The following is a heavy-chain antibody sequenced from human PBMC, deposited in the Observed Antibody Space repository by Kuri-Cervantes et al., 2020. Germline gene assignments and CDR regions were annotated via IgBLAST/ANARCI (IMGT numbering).Heavy chain of an antibody. CDR1: GGAFSDYY. D-gene: IGHD7-27*01. J-gene: IGHJ4*02. Sequence: ESLKISCAVYGGAFSDYYWNWIRQPPGKGLEWIGEINHSGRTNYNPSLKGRVTISIDTSKNQFSLKLSSVTSADTAVYYCARAYLGLGKLDYWGQGTLVTVSS. CDR2: INHSGRT. CDR3: ARAYLGLGKLDY. V-gene: IGHV4-34*01.